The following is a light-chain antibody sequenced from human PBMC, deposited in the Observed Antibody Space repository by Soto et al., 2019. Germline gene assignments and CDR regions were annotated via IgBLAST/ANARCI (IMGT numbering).Light chain of an antibody. CDR3: LQHNNYPYP. Sequence: DVQMTQSPSAMSASVGDRVTITCRASQDIRRFVAWFQQKPGKAPERLIYDTSSLQPGVPSRFSGSGSGTEFTLAISGLQPEDFATYYCLQHNNYPYPFGQGTKLEIK. J-gene: IGKJ2*01. CDR2: DTS. CDR1: QDIRRF. V-gene: IGKV1-17*03.